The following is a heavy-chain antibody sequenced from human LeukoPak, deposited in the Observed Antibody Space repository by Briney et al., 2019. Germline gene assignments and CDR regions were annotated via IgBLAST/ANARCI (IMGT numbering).Heavy chain of an antibody. V-gene: IGHV3-23*01. CDR2: ISASGGST. Sequence: GGSLRLSCAASGFTFSSSAMSWVRQVPGKGLEWVSGISASGGSTNYADSVRGRFTISRDNSKNTLYVQMNSLRDEGTALNYCAKDQRWESPHYLDSWGQGTLVTVSS. CDR1: GFTFSSSA. D-gene: IGHD1-26*01. CDR3: AKDQRWESPHYLDS. J-gene: IGHJ4*02.